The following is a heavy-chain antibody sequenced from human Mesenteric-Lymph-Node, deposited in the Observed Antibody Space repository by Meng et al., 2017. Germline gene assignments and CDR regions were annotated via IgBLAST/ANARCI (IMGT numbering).Heavy chain of an antibody. D-gene: IGHD3-16*02. Sequence: GESLQISCAASGYTFSSYEMNWVRQAPGKGLEWVSYINSSGSTIYYADSVKGRFTISRDNSKNTLYLKMNSLRAEDTAVYYCAKCQTFGGVIVPYFDYWGQGTLVTVSS. J-gene: IGHJ4*02. CDR3: AKCQTFGGVIVPYFDY. V-gene: IGHV3-48*03. CDR2: INSSGSTI. CDR1: GYTFSSYE.